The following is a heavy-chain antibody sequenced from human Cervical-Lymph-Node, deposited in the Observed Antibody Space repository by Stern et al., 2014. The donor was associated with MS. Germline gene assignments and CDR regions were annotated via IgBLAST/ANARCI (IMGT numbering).Heavy chain of an antibody. CDR1: GGTFNVYA. J-gene: IGHJ6*02. V-gene: IGHV1-69*01. CDR3: ARDGRHTDNYGLDV. D-gene: IGHD3-9*01. CDR2: IIPIFGTA. Sequence: VQLVESGAEVKKPGSSVKVSCKASGGTFNVYAINWLRQAPGPGLEWMGGIIPIFGTANDAQKFQGRVTITADESTRTSSMQLSSLRYDDTAVYYCARDGRHTDNYGLDVWGQGTTVTVSS.